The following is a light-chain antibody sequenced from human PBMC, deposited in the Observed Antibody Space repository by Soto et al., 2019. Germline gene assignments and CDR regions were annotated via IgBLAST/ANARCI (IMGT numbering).Light chain of an antibody. Sequence: EVVMTQSPVTLSVSPGERATLSCRASQSVGGDLAWYQQTPGQTPRLLIYGAVTRATGVAARFSGAGSGTDFTLTVNTLQSEDVAIYYCQQYNAWPRTFGKGTKLEI. CDR1: QSVGGD. V-gene: IGKV3-15*01. CDR3: QQYNAWPRT. CDR2: GAV. J-gene: IGKJ2*01.